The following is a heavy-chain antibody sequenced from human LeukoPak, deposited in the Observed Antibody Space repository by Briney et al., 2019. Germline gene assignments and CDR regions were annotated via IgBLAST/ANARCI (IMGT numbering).Heavy chain of an antibody. J-gene: IGHJ5*02. CDR1: GYTFTGYY. D-gene: IGHD3-10*01. V-gene: IGHV1-2*02. CDR2: INPNSGGT. CDR3: ARSLFYGSGSYSPNWFDP. Sequence: ASVKVSCKASGYTFTGYYMHWVRQAPGQGLEWMGWINPNSGGTNYAQKFQGRVTMTRDTSISTAYMELSRLRSDDTAVYYCARSLFYGSGSYSPNWFDPWGQGTLVTVSS.